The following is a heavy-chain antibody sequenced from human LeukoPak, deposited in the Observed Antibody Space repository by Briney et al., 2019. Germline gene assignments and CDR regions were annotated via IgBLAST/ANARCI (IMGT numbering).Heavy chain of an antibody. CDR2: IYYSGST. CDR3: ARVSGYDWESFYDY. D-gene: IGHD5-12*01. Sequence: SETLSLTCTVSGGSISSYYWSWIRQPPGKGLEWIGYIYYSGSTNYNPSLKSRVTISVDTSKNQFSLKLSSVTAAVTAVYYCARVSGYDWESFYDYWGQGTLVTVSS. CDR1: GGSISSYY. J-gene: IGHJ4*02. V-gene: IGHV4-59*01.